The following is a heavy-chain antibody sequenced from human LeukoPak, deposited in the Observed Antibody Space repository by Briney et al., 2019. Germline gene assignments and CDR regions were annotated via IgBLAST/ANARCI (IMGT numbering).Heavy chain of an antibody. J-gene: IGHJ4*02. CDR2: IRYDGSDK. V-gene: IGHV3-30*02. CDR3: AKDRLGGYCCFDY. Sequence: GGSLRLSCAASGFTFTSYGMHWVRQAPGKGLEWVAFIRYDGSDKYYADSVKGRFTISRDNSENTLYLQMNTLRAEDTAVYYCAKDRLGGYCCFDYWGQGTLVTVSS. CDR1: GFTFTSYG. D-gene: IGHD2-21*02.